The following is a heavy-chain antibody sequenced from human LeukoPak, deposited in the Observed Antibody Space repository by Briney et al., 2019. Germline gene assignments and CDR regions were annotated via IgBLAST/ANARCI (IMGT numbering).Heavy chain of an antibody. CDR3: ASPRGDDSGGYYTWYFHH. CDR2: IYNSGST. Sequence: SETLSLTCTVAGGSSRISSYYWGWIRQPPGKGLEWIGNIYNSGSTYYNPSLKSRVTMSVDTSKNQFSLKLSSVTAADTAVYFCASPRGDDSGGYYTWYFHHWGQGILVTVSS. D-gene: IGHD3-22*01. V-gene: IGHV4-39*07. J-gene: IGHJ1*01. CDR1: GGSSRISSYY.